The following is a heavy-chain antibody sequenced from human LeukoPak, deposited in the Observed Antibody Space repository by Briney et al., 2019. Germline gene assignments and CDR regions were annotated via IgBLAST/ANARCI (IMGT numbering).Heavy chain of an antibody. V-gene: IGHV3-21*01. D-gene: IGHD2-15*01. CDR3: ARLGRILAANDY. J-gene: IGHJ4*02. CDR2: ISSSSSYI. CDR1: GFTFSSYS. Sequence: NPGGSLRLSCAASGFTFSSYSMNWVRQAPGKGLEWVSSISSSSSYIYYADSVKGRFTISRDNAKNSLYLQMNSPRAEDTAVYYCARLGRILAANDYWGQGTLVTVSS.